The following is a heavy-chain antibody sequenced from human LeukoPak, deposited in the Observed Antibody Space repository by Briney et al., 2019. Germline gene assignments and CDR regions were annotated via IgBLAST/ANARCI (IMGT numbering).Heavy chain of an antibody. Sequence: SETLSLTCSVSSGSISSGDYYWSWIRQPPGKGLEWIGYIYYSGSTYYNPSLKSRVTLSVDMSKNQLSLKPSSVTAADPAVYYCARGDCTSTGCYTVDAFDIWGQGTMVTVSS. V-gene: IGHV4-30-4*08. CDR2: IYYSGST. CDR1: SGSISSGDYY. D-gene: IGHD2-2*02. J-gene: IGHJ3*02. CDR3: ARGDCTSTGCYTVDAFDI.